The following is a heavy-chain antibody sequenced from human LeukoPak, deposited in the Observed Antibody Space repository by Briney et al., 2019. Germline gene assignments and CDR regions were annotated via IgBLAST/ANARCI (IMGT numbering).Heavy chain of an antibody. CDR1: GFTFSSYA. J-gene: IGHJ4*02. V-gene: IGHV3-23*01. CDR3: ARGYGVQYYFDY. D-gene: IGHD4-17*01. Sequence: GGSLRLSCAASGFTFSSYAMSWVRQAPGKGLEWVSAISGSGGSTYYADSVKGRFTISRDNSKNTLYLQMNSLRAEDTAVYCCARGYGVQYYFDYWGQGTLVTVSS. CDR2: ISGSGGST.